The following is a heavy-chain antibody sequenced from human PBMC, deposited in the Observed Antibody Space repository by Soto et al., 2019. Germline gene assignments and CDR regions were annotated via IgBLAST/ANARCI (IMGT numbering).Heavy chain of an antibody. CDR1: GFSLITSGVG. CDR3: AHTMAPRIFDY. CDR2: IYWDDDK. V-gene: IGHV2-5*02. J-gene: IGHJ4*02. Sequence: QITLKEAGPTLVKPTQTLTLTCSFSGFSLITSGVGVGWIRQPPGKALEWLALIYWDDDKGYSTSLKSRLTITKDTSRNQVVLTMTNINPADTATYYCAHTMAPRIFDYWGQGTLVTVSS.